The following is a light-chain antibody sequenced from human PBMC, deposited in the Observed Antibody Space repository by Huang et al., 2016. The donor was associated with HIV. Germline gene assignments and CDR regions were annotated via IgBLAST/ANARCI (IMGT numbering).Light chain of an antibody. J-gene: IGKJ3*01. Sequence: EIVLTQSPATLSVSPGERATLSCRASQGISTYLAWYQHKPAQAPRLLIYGASTRASGIPARFSGSGSGTEFTLTISSLQSEDFAVYYCQQYNNWPPEVTFGPGTKVDIK. V-gene: IGKV3-15*01. CDR1: QGISTY. CDR2: GAS. CDR3: QQYNNWPPEVT.